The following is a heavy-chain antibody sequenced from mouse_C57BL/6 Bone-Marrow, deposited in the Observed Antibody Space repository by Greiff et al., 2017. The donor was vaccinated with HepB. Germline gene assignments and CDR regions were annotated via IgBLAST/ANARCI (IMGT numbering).Heavy chain of an antibody. V-gene: IGHV1-26*01. CDR2: INPNNGGT. D-gene: IGHD2-4*01. CDR1: GYTFTDYY. Sequence: EVQLQQSGPELVKPGASVKISCKASGYTFTDYYMNWVKQSHGKSLEWIGDINPNNGGTSYNQKFKGKATLTVDKSSSTAYMELRSLTSEDSAVYYGARYDYDEVDYWGQGTTLTVSS. J-gene: IGHJ2*01. CDR3: ARYDYDEVDY.